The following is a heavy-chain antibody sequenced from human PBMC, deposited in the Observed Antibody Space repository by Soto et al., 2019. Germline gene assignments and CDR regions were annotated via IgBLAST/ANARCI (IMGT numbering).Heavy chain of an antibody. Sequence: QVQLEQSGAELKKPGSSVKVSCKASGGPFSSYAINWVRQAPGQGLEWMGGITPIFGEPKYAQKFQGRVNMTADIATSTAYMGLSSLRSDDTAVYFCARGSSSSSINWFDPWGQGTLVTVSS. J-gene: IGHJ5*02. CDR1: GGPFSSYA. CDR2: ITPIFGEP. CDR3: ARGSSSSSINWFDP. D-gene: IGHD3-3*01. V-gene: IGHV1-69*06.